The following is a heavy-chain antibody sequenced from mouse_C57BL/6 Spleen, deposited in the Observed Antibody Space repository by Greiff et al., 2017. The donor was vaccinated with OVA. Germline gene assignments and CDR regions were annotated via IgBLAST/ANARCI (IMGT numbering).Heavy chain of an antibody. D-gene: IGHD1-1*01. CDR2: IRNKANNHAT. CDR3: TGYYSSSYVWYFDV. V-gene: IGHV6-6*01. J-gene: IGHJ1*03. CDR1: GFTFSDAW. Sequence: DVQLVESGGGLVQPGGSMKLSCAASGFTFSDAWMDWVRQSPEKGLEWVAEIRNKANNHATYYAESVKGRFTISRADSKSSVNLLKSSIRTEDSGVEYWTGYYSSSYVWYFDVWGTGTTVTVAS.